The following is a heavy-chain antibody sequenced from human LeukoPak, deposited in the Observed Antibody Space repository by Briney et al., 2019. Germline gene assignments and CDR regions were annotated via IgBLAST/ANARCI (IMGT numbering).Heavy chain of an antibody. CDR3: ARYDGAFDRFDC. J-gene: IGHJ4*02. V-gene: IGHV4-59*02. Sequence: PSETLSLTCTVSGGSVSTYYWSWIRQPPGKGLEWIGYMYYSGSTKYNPSLKSRVTISVDTSKNQFSLKLTSVTSADTAVYYCARYDGAFDRFDCWGQGTLVTVSS. D-gene: IGHD1-1*01. CDR2: MYYSGST. CDR1: GGSVSTYY.